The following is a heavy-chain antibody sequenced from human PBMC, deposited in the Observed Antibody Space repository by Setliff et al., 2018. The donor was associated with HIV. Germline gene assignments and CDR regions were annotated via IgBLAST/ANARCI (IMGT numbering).Heavy chain of an antibody. J-gene: IGHJ5*02. CDR2: IYPGDSDT. V-gene: IGHV5-51*01. Sequence: GESLKISCKGSGYTFTNYWIGWVRQMPGKGLEWMGVIYPGDSDTRYNPSFQGQVAISADKSTSTAYLQWSSLKASDTAMYYCARRLYSSEAFDPWGQGTLVTVSS. CDR3: ARRLYSSEAFDP. D-gene: IGHD6-25*01. CDR1: GYTFTNYW.